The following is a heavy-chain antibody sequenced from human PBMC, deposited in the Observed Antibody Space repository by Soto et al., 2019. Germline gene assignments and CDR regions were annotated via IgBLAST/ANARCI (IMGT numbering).Heavy chain of an antibody. D-gene: IGHD3-10*01. Sequence: QVQLVESGGGLVKPGGTLRLSCAASGFTFSDHYMTWIRQAPGKGLEWVSYISGSGTTIYYTDSVKGRFTVSRDNGKNSVYLQMNSLRAEDTAVYYCASDPYYYASDYWGQGTLVTVSS. CDR3: ASDPYYYASDY. CDR2: ISGSGTTI. J-gene: IGHJ4*02. V-gene: IGHV3-11*01. CDR1: GFTFSDHY.